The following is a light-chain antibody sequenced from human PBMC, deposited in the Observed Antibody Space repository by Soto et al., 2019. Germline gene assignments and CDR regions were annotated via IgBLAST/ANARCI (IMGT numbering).Light chain of an antibody. CDR3: QQHGISHIT. J-gene: IGKJ5*01. CDR2: DAS. V-gene: IGKV3-20*01. Sequence: EIVMTQSPATLSVSPGERAALSCRAGQGVTTNFAWYQQKSGQSPRLLIYDASSRATGIPDRFSGSGSGTDFTLTISRLEPDDSAVYYCQQHGISHITFGQGTRLEIK. CDR1: QGVTTN.